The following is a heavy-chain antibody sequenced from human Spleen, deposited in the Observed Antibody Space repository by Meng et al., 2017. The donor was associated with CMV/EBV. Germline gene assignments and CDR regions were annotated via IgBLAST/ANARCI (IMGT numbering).Heavy chain of an antibody. CDR2: IYWNDDK. J-gene: IGHJ3*02. Sequence: SGPTLVKPTQTLTLTCTFSGFSLSTSGVGVGWIRQPPGKALEWFALIYWNDDKRYSPSLKSRLTITKDTSKNQVVLTMTNMDPVDTATYYCAGSTSITMIVVAAFDIWGQGTMVTVSS. D-gene: IGHD3-22*01. CDR3: AGSTSITMIVVAAFDI. CDR1: GFSLSTSGVG. V-gene: IGHV2-5*01.